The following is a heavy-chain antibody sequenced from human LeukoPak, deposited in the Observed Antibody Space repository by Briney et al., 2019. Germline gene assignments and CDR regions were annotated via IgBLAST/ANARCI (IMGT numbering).Heavy chain of an antibody. V-gene: IGHV3-7*01. J-gene: IGHJ4*02. CDR1: GFTFSSYW. CDR2: INQDGSDK. D-gene: IGHD2-15*01. CDR3: AKGVLSGVDYSDY. Sequence: GGSLRLSCAASGFTFSSYWMTWVRQTPGKGLEWVANINQDGSDKYYVDSVKGRFIISRDSAKNSLYLQMNSLSAEDTAVYYCAKGVLSGVDYSDYWGQGTLVTVSS.